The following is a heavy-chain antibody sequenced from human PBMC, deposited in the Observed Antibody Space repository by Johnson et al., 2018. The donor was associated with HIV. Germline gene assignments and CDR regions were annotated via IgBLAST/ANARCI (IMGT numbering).Heavy chain of an antibody. CDR1: GFTFNNYA. D-gene: IGHD2-8*01. V-gene: IGHV3-30*04. CDR2: MSYDGSNK. Sequence: QVQLVESGGGVVRPGKSLRLSCAASGFTFNNYAMHWVRQAPGKGLEWVAVMSYDGSNKYYADSVKGRFTISRDNSKNTLYLQMNSLRAEDTAVYYCARENGVRPESIAFDIWGQGTMVTISS. J-gene: IGHJ3*02. CDR3: ARENGVRPESIAFDI.